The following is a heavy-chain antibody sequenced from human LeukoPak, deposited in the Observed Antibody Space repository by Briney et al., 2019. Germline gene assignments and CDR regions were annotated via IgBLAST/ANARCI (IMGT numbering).Heavy chain of an antibody. CDR3: GKDVSNLVAATAIDS. J-gene: IGHJ4*02. CDR2: ISSSGSTI. CDR1: GFTFSSFE. D-gene: IGHD6-19*01. V-gene: IGHV3-48*03. Sequence: GGSLRLSCEASGFTFSSFEMNWIRQAPGKGLEWVSYISSSGSTIYYADSVKGRFTISRDNSKKTLDLEMNNLRAEDTAMYYCGKDVSNLVAATAIDSWGQGTLVTVSS.